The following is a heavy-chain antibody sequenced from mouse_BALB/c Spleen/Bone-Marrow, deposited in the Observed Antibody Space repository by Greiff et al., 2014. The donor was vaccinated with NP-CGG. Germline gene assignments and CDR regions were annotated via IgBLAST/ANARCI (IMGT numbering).Heavy chain of an antibody. CDR1: GFTFTDYY. CDR3: SRYGNDYFDY. D-gene: IGHD2-1*01. CDR2: IRNKANGYTT. J-gene: IGHJ2*01. Sequence: EVKLVESGGGLVQPGGSLRLSCATSGFTFTDYYMSWVRQPPGKALEWLGFIRNKANGYTTEYNASVKGRFTIARDNSQSILYLQMNTLRAEDSASYYGSRYGNDYFDYWGQGTTLTVSS. V-gene: IGHV7-3*02.